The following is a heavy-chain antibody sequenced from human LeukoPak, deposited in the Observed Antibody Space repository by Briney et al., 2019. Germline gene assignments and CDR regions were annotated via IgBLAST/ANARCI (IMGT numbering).Heavy chain of an antibody. J-gene: IGHJ4*02. CDR1: GGSISSSSYY. CDR3: ARGRGWYNDY. CDR2: IYYSGST. V-gene: IGHV4-39*07. Sequence: SETLSLTCTVSGGSISSSSYYWGWIRQPPGKGLEWIGSIYYSGSTYYNPSLKSRVTISVDTSKNQFSLKLSSVTAADTAVYYCARGRGWYNDYWGQGTLVTVSS. D-gene: IGHD6-19*01.